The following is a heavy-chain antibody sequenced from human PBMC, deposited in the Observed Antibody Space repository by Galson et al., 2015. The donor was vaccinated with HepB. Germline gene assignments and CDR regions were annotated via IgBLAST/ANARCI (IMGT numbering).Heavy chain of an antibody. CDR3: ARESRIYCGGDCYAAQAFDI. D-gene: IGHD2-21*01. J-gene: IGHJ3*02. V-gene: IGHV1-2*02. Sequence: SVKVSCKVSGYTFTGYYMHWVRQAPGQGLEWMGWINPNSGGTNYAQKFRGRVTMTRNTSISTAYMELSRLRSDDTAVYYCARESRIYCGGDCYAAQAFDIWGQGTMVTVSS. CDR1: GYTFTGYY. CDR2: INPNSGGT.